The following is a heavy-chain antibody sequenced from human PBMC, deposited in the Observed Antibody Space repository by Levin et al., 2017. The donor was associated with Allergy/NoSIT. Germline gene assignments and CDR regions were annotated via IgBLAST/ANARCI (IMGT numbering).Heavy chain of an antibody. V-gene: IGHV3-15*01. CDR2: IKSKTDGGTT. CDR1: GFTFSNAW. D-gene: IGHD6-13*01. J-gene: IGHJ3*02. Sequence: PGGSLRLSCAASGFTFSNAWMSWVRQAPGKGLEWVGRIKSKTDGGTTDYAAPVKGRFTISRDDSKNTLYLQMNSLKTEDTAVYYCRSWYLAYAFDIWGQGTMVTVSS. CDR3: RSWYLAYAFDI.